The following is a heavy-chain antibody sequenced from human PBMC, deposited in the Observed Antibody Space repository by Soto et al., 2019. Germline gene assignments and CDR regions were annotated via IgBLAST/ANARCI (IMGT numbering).Heavy chain of an antibody. J-gene: IGHJ4*02. CDR2: INPNSGGT. Sequence: QVQLVQSGAEVKKPGASVKVSCKASGYTFTGYYMHWVRQAPGQGLEWMGWINPNSGGTNYAQKFQGWVTMTRDTSISTAYTELSRLRSDDTAVYYCARGIAVAGTTLYYFDYWGQGTLVTVSS. V-gene: IGHV1-2*04. D-gene: IGHD6-19*01. CDR3: ARGIAVAGTTLYYFDY. CDR1: GYTFTGYY.